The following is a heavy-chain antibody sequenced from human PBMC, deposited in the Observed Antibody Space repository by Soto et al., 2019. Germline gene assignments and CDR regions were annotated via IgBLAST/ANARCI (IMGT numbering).Heavy chain of an antibody. V-gene: IGHV3-53*01. CDR1: GFTVSSNY. J-gene: IGHJ6*02. CDR3: AREGIAAAPHYYGMDV. D-gene: IGHD6-13*01. CDR2: IYSGGST. Sequence: GGSLRLSCAASGFTVSSNYMSWVRQAPGKGLEWVSVIYSGGSTYYADSVKGRFTISRDNSKNTLYLQMNSLRAEDTAVYYCAREGIAAAPHYYGMDVWGQGTTVTVSS.